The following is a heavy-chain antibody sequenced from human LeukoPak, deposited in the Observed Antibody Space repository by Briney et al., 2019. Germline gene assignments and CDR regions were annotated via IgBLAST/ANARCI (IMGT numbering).Heavy chain of an antibody. CDR3: TRDLAMGALDS. Sequence: GGSLRLSCVGSGFTFNNYGINWVRQAPGKGLEWVTGIAYDGSKKFYADSVKDRFAISRDDSKNTVYVEMSGLRAEDTAPYHCTRDLAMGALDSWGQGSPVTVSS. J-gene: IGHJ5*01. D-gene: IGHD3-16*01. CDR2: IAYDGSKK. CDR1: GFTFNNYG. V-gene: IGHV3-33*01.